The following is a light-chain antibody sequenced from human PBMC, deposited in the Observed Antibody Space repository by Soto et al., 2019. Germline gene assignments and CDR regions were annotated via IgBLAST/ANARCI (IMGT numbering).Light chain of an antibody. CDR3: SSYAGSNNYVA. CDR1: SSDVGAYNY. CDR2: EVS. Sequence: QSALTQPPSASGSPGQSVTISCTGTSSDVGAYNYVSWYQQHPGKAPKLIIYEVSKRPSGVPDRFSGSKSGNKASLSVSGLQTEDEADYYCSSYAGSNNYVAFGGGTQLTVL. V-gene: IGLV2-8*01. J-gene: IGLJ2*01.